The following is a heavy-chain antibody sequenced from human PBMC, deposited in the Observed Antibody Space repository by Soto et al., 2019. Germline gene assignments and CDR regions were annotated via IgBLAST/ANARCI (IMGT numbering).Heavy chain of an antibody. CDR1: GYTFTGSY. D-gene: IGHD2-15*01. V-gene: IGHV1-2*04. CDR3: ARDCSGGSCQTPGSAFDI. CDR2: INPNSGGT. J-gene: IGHJ3*02. Sequence: GDSVKVSYRASGYTFTGSYMHWVRQAPGQGLEWMGWINPNSGGTNYAQKFQGWVTMTRDTSISTAYMELSRLRSDDTAVYYCARDCSGGSCQTPGSAFDIWGQGTMVTVSS.